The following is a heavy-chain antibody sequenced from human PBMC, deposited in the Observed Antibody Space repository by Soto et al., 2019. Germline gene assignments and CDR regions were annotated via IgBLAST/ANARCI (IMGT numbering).Heavy chain of an antibody. J-gene: IGHJ4*02. CDR1: GGSINSYY. V-gene: IGHV3-74*01. D-gene: IGHD6-19*01. CDR2: TNSDGSDT. Sequence: PSESPSLTCNVSGGSINSYYWSWIRKPPGKGLVWVSRTNSDGSDTSYADSVKGRFTISRDNAKNTLYLQMNSLRAEDTAVYYCARDRGWSLFDYWGQGTLVTVSS. CDR3: ARDRGWSLFDY.